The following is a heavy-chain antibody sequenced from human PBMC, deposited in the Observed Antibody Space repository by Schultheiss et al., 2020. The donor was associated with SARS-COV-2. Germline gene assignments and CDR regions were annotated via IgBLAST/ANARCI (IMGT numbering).Heavy chain of an antibody. D-gene: IGHD2-15*01. J-gene: IGHJ6*02. CDR2: ISGSGGST. V-gene: IGHV3-23*01. Sequence: GGSLRLSCAAPGFTFSSYAMSWVRQAPGKGLEWVSAISGSGGSTYYADSVKGRFTISRDNAKNSLYLQMNSLRAEDTAVYYCAREIVVVVAAKAYYYGMDVWGQGTTVTVSS. CDR3: AREIVVVVAAKAYYYGMDV. CDR1: GFTFSSYA.